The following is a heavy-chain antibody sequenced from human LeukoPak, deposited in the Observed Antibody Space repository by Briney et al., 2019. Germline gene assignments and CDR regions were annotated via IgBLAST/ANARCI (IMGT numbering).Heavy chain of an antibody. Sequence: ASVKVSCKVSGYTLTELSMHWVRQAPGKGLEWMGGFDPEDGETIYAQKFQGRVTMTEDTSTDTAYMEPSSLRAEDTAVYYCANTVYYYGSGSTFDYWGQGTLVTVSS. CDR3: ANTVYYYGSGSTFDY. D-gene: IGHD3-10*01. J-gene: IGHJ4*02. V-gene: IGHV1-24*01. CDR2: FDPEDGET. CDR1: GYTLTELS.